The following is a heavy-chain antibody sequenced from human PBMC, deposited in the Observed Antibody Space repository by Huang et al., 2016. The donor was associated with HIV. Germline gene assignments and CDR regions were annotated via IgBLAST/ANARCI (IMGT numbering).Heavy chain of an antibody. D-gene: IGHD2-2*01. J-gene: IGHJ3*02. Sequence: QLQLQESGPGLVKPSETLSLTCSVSGGSISSSSYYWGWIRQPPGKGLEWIGSIYYRGSTFYNPAHKSRVTISVDTSKNQFSLRLSSVTAADTSVYYCARHMDCSSSSCLAGGHERGPFDMWGQGTMVTVSS. CDR1: GGSISSSSYY. V-gene: IGHV4-39*01. CDR2: IYYRGST. CDR3: ARHMDCSSSSCLAGGHERGPFDM.